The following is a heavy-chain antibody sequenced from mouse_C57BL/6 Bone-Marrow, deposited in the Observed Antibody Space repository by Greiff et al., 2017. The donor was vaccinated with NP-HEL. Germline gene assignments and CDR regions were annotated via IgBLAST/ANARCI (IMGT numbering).Heavy chain of an antibody. CDR3: ARGEDYAWFAY. Sequence: EVQLQQSGPELVKPGASVKISCKASGYTFTDYYMNWVKQSHGKSLEWIGDINPNNGGTSYNQKFKGKATLTVDKSSSTAYMELRSLTSEDSAVYYCARGEDYAWFAYWGQGTLVTVSA. V-gene: IGHV1-26*01. J-gene: IGHJ3*01. D-gene: IGHD2-4*01. CDR2: INPNNGGT. CDR1: GYTFTDYY.